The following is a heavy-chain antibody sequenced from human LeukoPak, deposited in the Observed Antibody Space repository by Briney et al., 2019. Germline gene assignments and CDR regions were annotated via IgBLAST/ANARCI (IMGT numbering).Heavy chain of an antibody. Sequence: FGTANYAQQFQGRVTITTDESTSTAYMELSSLRSEDTVVYYCARGVLYDLQYYYYHYMDVWGKGTTVTVSS. J-gene: IGHJ6*03. D-gene: IGHD3-3*01. V-gene: IGHV1-69*05. CDR3: ARGVLYDLQYYYYHYMDV. CDR2: FGTA.